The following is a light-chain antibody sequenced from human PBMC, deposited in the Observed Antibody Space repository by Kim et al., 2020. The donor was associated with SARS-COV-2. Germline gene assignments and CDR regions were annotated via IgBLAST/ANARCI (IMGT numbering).Light chain of an antibody. Sequence: IVMTQSPGTLSVSPGERVPLSCRASQSVTTNLAWYQQKPGQTPSLVIYDASTRATDIPGRFSGSGSGAEFTLTISSLQSEDFALYYCQQYHKWPLTFGGGTKVDIK. CDR1: QSVTTN. J-gene: IGKJ4*01. CDR2: DAS. CDR3: QQYHKWPLT. V-gene: IGKV3-15*01.